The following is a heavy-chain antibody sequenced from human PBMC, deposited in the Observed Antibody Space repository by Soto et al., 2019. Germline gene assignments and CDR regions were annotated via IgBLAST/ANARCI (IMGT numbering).Heavy chain of an antibody. CDR1: GFTFSNYA. D-gene: IGHD3-22*01. CDR3: AKDGLPHYYDRSGYWSFDY. Sequence: PGGSLRLSCAASGFTFSNYALSWVRQAPGKGLEWVSAISGTGSSTYYADSVKGRFTIFRDNSKNTLYLQMNSLRGEDTAVYYCAKDGLPHYYDRSGYWSFDYWGQGTLVTVST. J-gene: IGHJ4*02. CDR2: ISGTGSST. V-gene: IGHV3-23*01.